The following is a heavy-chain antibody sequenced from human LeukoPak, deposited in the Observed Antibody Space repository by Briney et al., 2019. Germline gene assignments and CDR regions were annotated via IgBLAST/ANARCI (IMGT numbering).Heavy chain of an antibody. V-gene: IGHV4-30-2*01. CDR2: IYHSGST. CDR1: GGSIGSGDYS. Sequence: SETLSLTCAVSGGSIGSGDYSWSWIRQPPGKGREGIGYIYHSGSTYYNPSLKSRVTISVDRSKNQFSLKLSSVTAADTAVYYCASGGVGATTLWGWGQGTLVTVSS. D-gene: IGHD1-26*01. CDR3: ASGGVGATTLWG. J-gene: IGHJ4*02.